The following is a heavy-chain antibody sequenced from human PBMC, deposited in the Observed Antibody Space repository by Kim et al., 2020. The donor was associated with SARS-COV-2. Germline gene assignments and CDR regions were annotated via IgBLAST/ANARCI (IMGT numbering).Heavy chain of an antibody. J-gene: IGHJ1*01. Sequence: SETLSLTCTVSGGSISSSSYYWGWIRQPPGKGLEWIGSIYYSGSTYYNPSLKSRVTISVDTSKNQFSLKLSSVTAADTAVYYCATDGGATPTRNGYFQHWGQGTLVTVSS. CDR2: IYYSGST. CDR3: ATDGGATPTRNGYFQH. CDR1: GGSISSSSYY. V-gene: IGHV4-39*01. D-gene: IGHD1-26*01.